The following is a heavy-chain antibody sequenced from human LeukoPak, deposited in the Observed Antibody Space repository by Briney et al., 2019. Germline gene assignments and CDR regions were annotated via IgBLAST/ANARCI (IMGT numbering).Heavy chain of an antibody. D-gene: IGHD2-2*01. CDR3: ARDEGSEVPTIRGFDF. J-gene: IGHJ4*02. CDR2: INRDGSRT. Sequence: HPGGSLRLSCAASGCAFSTYWIHWVRQAPGKGLVWVSSINRDGSRTYYADSVKGRFTISRDNAKNTLYLQMNSLRAEDTAMFYCARDEGSEVPTIRGFDFWGQGTLVTVSS. CDR1: GCAFSTYW. V-gene: IGHV3-74*01.